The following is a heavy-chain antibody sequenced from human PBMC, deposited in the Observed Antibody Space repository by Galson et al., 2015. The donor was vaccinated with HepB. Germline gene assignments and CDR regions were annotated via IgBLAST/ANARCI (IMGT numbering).Heavy chain of an antibody. V-gene: IGHV3-23*01. CDR3: AKDPFVYNDMVFYAMDV. Sequence: SLRLSCAGSGFTFSKYAMNWVRQAPGKGLEWVSGISSSADITYYTDSVKGRFTISRDNSEDRLYLQMNSLRAEDTAVYYCAKDPFVYNDMVFYAMDVWGQGTTVTVSS. D-gene: IGHD3-9*01. CDR1: GFTFSKYA. J-gene: IGHJ6*02. CDR2: ISSSADIT.